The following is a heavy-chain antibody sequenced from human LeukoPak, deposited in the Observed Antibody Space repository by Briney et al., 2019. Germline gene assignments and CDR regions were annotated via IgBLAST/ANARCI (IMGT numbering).Heavy chain of an antibody. CDR2: ISAYNGNT. CDR3: ASTTIAGSGTGAFDI. CDR1: GSTFISYG. D-gene: IGHD2-2*01. J-gene: IGHJ3*02. Sequence: GASVKVSCKTSGSTFISYGINWVRQAPGQGLEWMGRISAYNGNTNYAQTVQGRVNMTTDASSTIAYMELRSLRSDDTAFYYCASTTIAGSGTGAFDIWGQGTMVTVSA. V-gene: IGHV1-18*01.